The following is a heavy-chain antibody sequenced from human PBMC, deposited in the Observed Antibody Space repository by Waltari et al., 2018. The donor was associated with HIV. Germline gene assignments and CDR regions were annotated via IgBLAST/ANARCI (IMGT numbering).Heavy chain of an antibody. CDR2: ISSSRSYI. Sequence: EVQLVDSGGGLVKPGGYMRLSWAASVVTFSSYSMNWVRQAPGKGLEWVSAISSSRSYIYYADSVKGRFTISRDNAKNSLYLQMNSLRAEDTAVYYCARDFWGGYYYGMDVWGQGTTVTVSS. D-gene: IGHD3-16*01. CDR1: VVTFSSYS. J-gene: IGHJ6*02. CDR3: ARDFWGGYYYGMDV. V-gene: IGHV3-21*01.